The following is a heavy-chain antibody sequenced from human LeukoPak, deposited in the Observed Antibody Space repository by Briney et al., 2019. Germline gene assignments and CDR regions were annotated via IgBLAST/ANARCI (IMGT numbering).Heavy chain of an antibody. Sequence: GGTLSPSRTASGFTPGDQAMSWVRQAPGQGLRSRGVIRSKAYGGTTESAASAKGRFTISRDDSTSIAYLQMNSLRTEDTAVYYCSRGPTEQWLYFGTDVWGQGTTVIVSS. V-gene: IGHV3-49*04. CDR1: GFTPGDQA. D-gene: IGHD6-19*01. CDR3: SRGPTEQWLYFGTDV. J-gene: IGHJ6*02. CDR2: IRSKAYGGTT.